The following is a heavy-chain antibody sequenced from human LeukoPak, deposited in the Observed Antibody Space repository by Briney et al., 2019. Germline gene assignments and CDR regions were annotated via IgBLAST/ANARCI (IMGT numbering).Heavy chain of an antibody. CDR3: ARSPKRYCSGGSCYSIPYPFDP. Sequence: SSETLSLTCTVSGGSISSYYWSWIRQPPGKGLEWIGYIYYSGSTNYNPSLKSRVTISVDTSKNQFSLKLSSVTAADTAVYYCARSPKRYCSGGSCYSIPYPFDPWGQGTLVTVSS. D-gene: IGHD2-15*01. CDR2: IYYSGST. CDR1: GGSISSYY. J-gene: IGHJ5*02. V-gene: IGHV4-59*01.